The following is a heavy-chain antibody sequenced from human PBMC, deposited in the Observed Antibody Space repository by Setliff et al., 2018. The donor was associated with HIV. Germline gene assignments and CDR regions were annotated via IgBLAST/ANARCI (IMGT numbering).Heavy chain of an antibody. CDR1: GFTFSKTW. J-gene: IGHJ4*02. Sequence: PGGSLRLSCAASGFTFSKTWMTWVRQAPGKGLEWVANIKQDGSEKYYVDSVKGRFTISRDNAKNSLYLQMNSLRAEDTAVCYCARDREGFGELLMPWGQGTLVTVSS. CDR3: ARDREGFGELLMP. CDR2: IKQDGSEK. V-gene: IGHV3-7*01. D-gene: IGHD3-10*01.